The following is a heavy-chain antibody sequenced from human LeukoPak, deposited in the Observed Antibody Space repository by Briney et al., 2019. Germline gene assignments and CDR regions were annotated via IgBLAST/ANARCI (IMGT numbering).Heavy chain of an antibody. D-gene: IGHD3-10*01. J-gene: IGHJ4*02. Sequence: GGSLRLSCAASGFTFRKYVMNWVRQAPGKGLEWVSGISNSDGSTYNADSVKGRFIISRDDSKNTLYLQMTSLRAEDTAVYYCARDYYESGSYGGISFDYWGQGTLVTVSS. CDR1: GFTFRKYV. V-gene: IGHV3-23*01. CDR2: ISNSDGST. CDR3: ARDYYESGSYGGISFDY.